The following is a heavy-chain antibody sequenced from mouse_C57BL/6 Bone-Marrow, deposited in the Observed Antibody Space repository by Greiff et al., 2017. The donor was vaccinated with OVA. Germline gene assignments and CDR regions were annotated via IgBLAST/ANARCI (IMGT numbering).Heavy chain of an antibody. CDR3: AREGGWLPVAY. Sequence: VQLQQPGAELVMPGASVKLSCKASGYTFTSYWMHWVKQRPGQGLEWIGEIDTSDSYTNYNQKFKGKSTLTVDKSSSTAYMQLSSLTSEDSAVYYCAREGGWLPVAYWGQGTLVTVSA. V-gene: IGHV1-69*01. D-gene: IGHD2-3*01. J-gene: IGHJ3*01. CDR2: IDTSDSYT. CDR1: GYTFTSYW.